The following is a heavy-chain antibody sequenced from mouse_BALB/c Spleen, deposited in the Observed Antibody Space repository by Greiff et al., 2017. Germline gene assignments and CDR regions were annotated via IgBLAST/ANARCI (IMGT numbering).Heavy chain of an antibody. Sequence: EVKLQESGPGLVKPSQSLSLTCSVTGYSITSGYYWNWIRQFPGNKLEWMGYISYDGSNNYNPSLKNRISITRDTSKNQFFLKLNSVTTEDTATYYCARGNLYRYDGFDYWGQGTTLTVSS. CDR3: ARGNLYRYDGFDY. CDR2: ISYDGSN. CDR1: GYSITSGYY. D-gene: IGHD2-14*01. J-gene: IGHJ2*01. V-gene: IGHV3-6*02.